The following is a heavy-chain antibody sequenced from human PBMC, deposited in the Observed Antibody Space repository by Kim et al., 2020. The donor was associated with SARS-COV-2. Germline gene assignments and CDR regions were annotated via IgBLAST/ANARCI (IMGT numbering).Heavy chain of an antibody. CDR3: ARVNPIAGGWYDAFDI. D-gene: IGHD6-19*01. CDR2: IRSKANSYAT. V-gene: IGHV3-73*01. Sequence: GGSLRLSCAASGFTLSGPTVHWVRQASGKGLEWVGRIRSKANSYATAYAASVKTRFTISRDDSKNTAYLQMNSLKTEDTAVYYCARVNPIAGGWYDAFDIWGQGTMVTVSS. CDR1: GFTLSGPT. J-gene: IGHJ3*02.